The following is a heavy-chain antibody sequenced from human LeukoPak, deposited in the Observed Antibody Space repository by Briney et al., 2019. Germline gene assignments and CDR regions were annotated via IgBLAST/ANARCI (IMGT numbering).Heavy chain of an antibody. CDR3: ARAGGSTVSHSDY. CDR2: ISGSGGST. D-gene: IGHD4-17*01. CDR1: GFTFSSYA. V-gene: IGHV3-23*01. Sequence: GGSLRLSRAASGFTFSSYAMSWVRQAPGKGLEWVSAISGSGGSTYYADSVKGRLTISKDNAKNSLYLQMNSLRAEDTAVYYCARAGGSTVSHSDYWGQGTLVTVSS. J-gene: IGHJ4*02.